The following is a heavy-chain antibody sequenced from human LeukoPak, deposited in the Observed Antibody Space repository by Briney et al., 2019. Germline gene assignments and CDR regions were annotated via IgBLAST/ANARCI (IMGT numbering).Heavy chain of an antibody. Sequence: SETLSLTCTVSGASISSYYWSWIRQPPGRGLEWVGNIYYSGSTNYNPSLKSRVTISVDTSKNQFSLKLSSVTAADTAVYYCTRGSIAYYYMDVWGKGTTVTISS. J-gene: IGHJ6*03. CDR3: TRGSIAYYYMDV. D-gene: IGHD3-22*01. CDR1: GASISSYY. CDR2: IYYSGST. V-gene: IGHV4-59*01.